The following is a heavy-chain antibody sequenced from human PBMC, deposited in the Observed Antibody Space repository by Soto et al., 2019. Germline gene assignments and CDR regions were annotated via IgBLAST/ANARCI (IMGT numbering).Heavy chain of an antibody. V-gene: IGHV4-31*03. J-gene: IGHJ5*02. Sequence: SETLSLTCTVSGGSISSGGYYWSWIRQHPGKGLEWIGYIYYSGSTYYNPSLKSRVTISVDTSKNQFSLKLSSVTAADTAVYYCARSPNDFSRGFDPWGQGTLVTVSS. CDR2: IYYSGST. CDR3: ARSPNDFSRGFDP. D-gene: IGHD3-3*01. CDR1: GGSISSGGYY.